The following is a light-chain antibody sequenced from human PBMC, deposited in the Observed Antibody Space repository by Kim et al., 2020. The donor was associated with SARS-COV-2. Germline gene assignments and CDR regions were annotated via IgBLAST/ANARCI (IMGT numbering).Light chain of an antibody. V-gene: IGLV1-40*01. CDR2: GDD. J-gene: IGLJ2*01. Sequence: QSVLTQPPSVSGAPGQRVTISCTGSSSNIGAGYVVNWYQQVPGTAPKLLIYGDDIRPSGVPDRFSGSKSVTSATLAITGLQAEDESDYYCQSFDTSLSGFVVFGGGTQLTVL. CDR1: SSNIGAGYV. CDR3: QSFDTSLSGFVV.